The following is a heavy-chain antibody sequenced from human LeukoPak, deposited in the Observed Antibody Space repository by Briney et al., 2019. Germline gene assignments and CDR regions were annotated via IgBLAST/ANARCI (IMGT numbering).Heavy chain of an antibody. J-gene: IGHJ4*02. V-gene: IGHV3-33*01. CDR2: IGYDGTNE. D-gene: IGHD2-2*01. CDR3: ARDFYCSRTSCYAPSFDY. Sequence: GGALRLSCAASGFTFSSYGMHRVRQAPGKGLEGVALIGYDGTNEYYADSVKGRFTIYRDNSKNTLYLQMKSLRAEDTAVYYCARDFYCSRTSCYAPSFDYWGQGTLVTVSS. CDR1: GFTFSSYG.